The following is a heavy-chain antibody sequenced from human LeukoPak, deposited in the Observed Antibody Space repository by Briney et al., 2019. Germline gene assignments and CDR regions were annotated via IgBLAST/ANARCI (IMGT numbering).Heavy chain of an antibody. CDR1: GFTFSDYY. CDR3: ARERAYYGSGSESY. V-gene: IGHV3-11*01. J-gene: IGHJ4*02. Sequence: KPGGSLRLSCAASGFTFSDYYMSWIRQAPGQGLEWVSAISNSGSTIYYADSVKGRFTISRDNAKNSLYLQMNSLRAEDTAVYYCARERAYYGSGSESYWGQGTLVTVSS. CDR2: ISNSGSTI. D-gene: IGHD3-10*01.